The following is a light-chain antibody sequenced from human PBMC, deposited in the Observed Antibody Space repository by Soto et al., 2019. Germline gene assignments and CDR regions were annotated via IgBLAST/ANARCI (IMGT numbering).Light chain of an antibody. CDR2: WAS. J-gene: IGKJ5*01. Sequence: DIVMTQSPDSLAVSLGERATINCKSSQSVLSSSDSKNYLAWHQQKPGQPPKLLIYWASTRESGVPERFSVSGSGTDFALTISSLQAEDVAVYYFQQYYSNPITFGQGTRLEIK. V-gene: IGKV4-1*01. CDR1: QSVLSSSDSKNY. CDR3: QQYYSNPIT.